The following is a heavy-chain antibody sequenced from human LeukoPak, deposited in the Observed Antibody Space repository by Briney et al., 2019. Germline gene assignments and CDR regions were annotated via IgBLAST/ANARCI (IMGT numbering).Heavy chain of an antibody. J-gene: IGHJ3*01. CDR1: GFTFSDYS. Sequence: GGSLRLSCAASGFTFSDYSMNWVRQTPGEGLEWVATSSVLDTFINYADSVRGRFTISRDNAKNSLFLHMTSLRAEDTAIYYCARWKPRSDAFDLWGKGAMVIVSS. V-gene: IGHV3-21*01. CDR3: ARWKPRSDAFDL. D-gene: IGHD1-1*01. CDR2: SSVLDTFI.